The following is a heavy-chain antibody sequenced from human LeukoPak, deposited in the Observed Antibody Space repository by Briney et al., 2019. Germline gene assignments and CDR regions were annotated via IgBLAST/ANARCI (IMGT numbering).Heavy chain of an antibody. CDR2: IIPIFGTA. CDR3: ARDGAVLFDY. Sequence: GASVKVSCKASGDTFTSDPISWVRQAPGEGLEWMGGIIPIFGTANYAQKCQGRVTITADESTSTAYMELSSLRSEDTAVYYCARDGAVLFDYWGQGTLVTVSS. V-gene: IGHV1-69*13. D-gene: IGHD6-6*01. J-gene: IGHJ4*02. CDR1: GDTFTSDP.